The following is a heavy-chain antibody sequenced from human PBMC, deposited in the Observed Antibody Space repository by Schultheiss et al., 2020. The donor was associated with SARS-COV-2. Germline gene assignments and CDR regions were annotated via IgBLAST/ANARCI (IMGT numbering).Heavy chain of an antibody. Sequence: ASVKVSCKASGYTFTSYYMHWVRQAPGQGLEWMGIINPSGGSTSYAQKFQGRVTMTRDTSTSTVYMELSSLRSEDTAVYYCARGVGGVVVVAATPGPSDAXXXXGXGXMXTVSS. CDR1: GYTFTSYY. CDR3: ARGVGGVVVVAATPGPSDAXXX. V-gene: IGHV1-46*01. CDR2: INPSGGST. D-gene: IGHD2-15*01. J-gene: IGHJ3*02.